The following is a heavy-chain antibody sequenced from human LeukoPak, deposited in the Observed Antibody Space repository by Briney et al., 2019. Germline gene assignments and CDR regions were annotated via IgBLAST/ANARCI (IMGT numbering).Heavy chain of an antibody. D-gene: IGHD1-1*01. V-gene: IGHV1-18*01. Sequence: GASVKVSCKASGYTFTSYGISWVRQAPGQGLEWMEWISAHNGNTNYAQKLQGRVTMTTDTSTSTAYMELRSLRSDDTAVYYCARDSMRYRTFDPWGQGTLVTVSS. CDR2: ISAHNGNT. CDR3: ARDSMRYRTFDP. J-gene: IGHJ5*02. CDR1: GYTFTSYG.